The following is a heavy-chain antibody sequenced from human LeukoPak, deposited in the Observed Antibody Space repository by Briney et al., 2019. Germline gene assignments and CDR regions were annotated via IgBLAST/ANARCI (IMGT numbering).Heavy chain of an antibody. J-gene: IGHJ4*02. CDR3: TTDLSFYDSRGYIAYYFDY. CDR2: INSKTDGGTT. CDR1: GFTFSNAW. V-gene: IGHV3-15*01. D-gene: IGHD3-22*01. Sequence: PGGSLRLSCAASGFTFSNAWMSWVRQAPGKGLEWVGRINSKTDGGTTDYAAPVKGRFTISRDDSKNTLYLQMNSLKTEDTAVYYCTTDLSFYDSRGYIAYYFDYWGRGTLVTVSS.